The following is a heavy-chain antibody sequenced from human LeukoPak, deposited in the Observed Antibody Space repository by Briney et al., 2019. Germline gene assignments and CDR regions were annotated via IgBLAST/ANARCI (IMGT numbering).Heavy chain of an antibody. CDR1: GYSCTSYW. CDR2: IYPGDSDT. J-gene: IGHJ4*02. D-gene: IGHD2-15*01. V-gene: IGHV5-51*06. CDR3: ASPSCSGGSCYLYYFDY. Sequence: SLNISCKGSGYSCTSYWIGGVRQRSGKGLEWMGSIYPGDSDTRYNPSDQGQLTISVDKSISTAYLQWSSLKASDTAMYYCASPSCSGGSCYLYYFDYWGQGTLVTVSS.